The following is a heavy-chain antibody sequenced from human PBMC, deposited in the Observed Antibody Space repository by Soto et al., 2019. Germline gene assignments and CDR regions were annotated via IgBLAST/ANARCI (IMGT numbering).Heavy chain of an antibody. CDR2: IIPIFGTA. CDR3: AVWSGYQSILDY. V-gene: IGHV1-69*01. D-gene: IGHD3-3*01. Sequence: QVQLVQSGAEVKKPGSSVKVSCKASGGTFSSYAISWVRQAPGQGLEWMGGIIPIFGTANYAQKFQGRVTSTEDESTSTGYMELSSLRTEDTAVYYCAVWSGYQSILDYWGQGTLVTVSS. J-gene: IGHJ4*02. CDR1: GGTFSSYA.